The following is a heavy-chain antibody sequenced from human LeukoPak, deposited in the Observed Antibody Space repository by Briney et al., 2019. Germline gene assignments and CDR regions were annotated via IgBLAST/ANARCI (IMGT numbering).Heavy chain of an antibody. V-gene: IGHV3-48*04. CDR1: GFIFSTNS. J-gene: IGHJ4*02. CDR2: ISSSSSTI. CDR3: ARGGGFDY. Sequence: GGSLRHSCAASGFIFSTNSMNWVRQAPGKGLEWVSYISSSSSTIYYAVSVKGRFIISRDNAKNSLYLQMNSLRAEDTAVYYCARGGGFDYWGQGILVTVSS. D-gene: IGHD3-16*01.